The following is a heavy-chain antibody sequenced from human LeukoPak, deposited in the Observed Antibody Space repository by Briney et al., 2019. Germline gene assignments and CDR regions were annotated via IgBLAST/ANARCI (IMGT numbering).Heavy chain of an antibody. D-gene: IGHD2-15*01. CDR1: GGSIRSHY. CDR2: IYDSGST. CDR3: ARGGVGSSWTPGY. Sequence: SETLSLTCTVSGGSIRSHYWSWIRQPPGKGLEWIGYIYDSGSTNYNPSLKSRVTISADTSKNQFSLKLSAVTAADTAVYYCARGGVGSSWTPGYWGQGTLVTVSS. J-gene: IGHJ4*02. V-gene: IGHV4-59*11.